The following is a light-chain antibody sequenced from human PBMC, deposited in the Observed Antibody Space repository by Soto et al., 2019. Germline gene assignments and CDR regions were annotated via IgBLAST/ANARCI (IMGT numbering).Light chain of an antibody. J-gene: IGLJ3*02. CDR3: AAWDDSLNGWL. Sequence: QSVLTQPPSVSGAPGQRVTISCTGSSSNIGAGYPVHWYQQLPGTAPKLLVAGNRPSGVPDRFSVSKSGASASLAITGLQAEDEADYYCAAWDDSLNGWLFGGGTKLTVL. V-gene: IGLV1-40*01. CDR2: G. CDR1: SSNIGAGYP.